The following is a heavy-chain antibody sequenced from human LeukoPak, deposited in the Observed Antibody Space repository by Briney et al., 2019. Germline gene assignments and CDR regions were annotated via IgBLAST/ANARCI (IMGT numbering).Heavy chain of an antibody. Sequence: SETLSLTCAVSGGYISSGGYSWSWIRQPPGKGLEWIGYIYHSGSTYYNPSLKSRVTISVDRSKNQFSLKLSSVTAADTAVYYCARDMTSSYSSSWPPEVWFDPWGQGTLVTVSS. CDR1: GGYISSGGYS. CDR3: ARDMTSSYSSSWPPEVWFDP. CDR2: IYHSGST. J-gene: IGHJ5*02. D-gene: IGHD6-13*01. V-gene: IGHV4-30-2*01.